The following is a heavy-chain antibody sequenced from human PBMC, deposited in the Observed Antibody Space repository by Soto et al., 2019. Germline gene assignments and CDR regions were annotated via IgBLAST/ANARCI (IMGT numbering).Heavy chain of an antibody. CDR3: ARHNRPIAVAAYYFDY. CDR1: GGSVSSGSYY. CDR2: VYYSGST. Sequence: SETLSLTCPVSGGSVSSGSYYWSWIRQPPGKGLEWIGYVYYSGSTNYTPSLKSRVTISVDTSKNQFSLKLSSVTAADTAVYYCARHNRPIAVAAYYFDYWGQGTLVTVSS. D-gene: IGHD6-19*01. J-gene: IGHJ4*02. V-gene: IGHV4-61*01.